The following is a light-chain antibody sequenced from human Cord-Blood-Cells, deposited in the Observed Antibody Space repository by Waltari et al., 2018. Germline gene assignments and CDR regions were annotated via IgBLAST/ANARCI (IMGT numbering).Light chain of an antibody. CDR3: QQYNNWPLT. V-gene: IGKV3-15*01. CDR2: GAS. CDR1: QSVSSN. Sequence: ETVMTHSPATLSVSPGESATLSCRASQSVSSNLAWYQQKPGQAPRLLLYGASTRATGIPARFSGSGSGTEFTLTISSLQSEDFAVYYCQQYNNWPLTFGGGTKVEIK. J-gene: IGKJ4*01.